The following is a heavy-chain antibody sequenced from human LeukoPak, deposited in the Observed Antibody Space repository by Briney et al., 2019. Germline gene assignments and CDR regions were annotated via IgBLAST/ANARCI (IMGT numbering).Heavy chain of an antibody. V-gene: IGHV1-18*01. CDR1: GYTFTSYD. CDR3: ARDSAGIASAGTGDAFDI. Sequence: ASVKVSCKASGYTFTSYDINWVRQAPGRGLEWMGWISAYDGDTNYAQKLQGRITMTTDTSTSTAYMELRSLRSDDTAVYYCARDSAGIASAGTGDAFDIWGQGTMVTVSS. D-gene: IGHD6-13*01. CDR2: ISAYDGDT. J-gene: IGHJ3*02.